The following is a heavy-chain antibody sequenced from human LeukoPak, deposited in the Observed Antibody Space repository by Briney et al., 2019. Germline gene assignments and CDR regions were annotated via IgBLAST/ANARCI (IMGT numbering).Heavy chain of an antibody. D-gene: IGHD2-8*01. CDR2: ISAYNGNT. Sequence: ASVKVSCKVSGYTLTELSMHWVRQAPGKGLEWMGWISAYNGNTNYAQKLQGRVTMTTDTSTSTAYMELRSLRSDDTAVYYCARAAVSSPRDAFDIWGQGTMVTVSS. CDR1: GYTLTELS. CDR3: ARAAVSSPRDAFDI. J-gene: IGHJ3*02. V-gene: IGHV1-18*01.